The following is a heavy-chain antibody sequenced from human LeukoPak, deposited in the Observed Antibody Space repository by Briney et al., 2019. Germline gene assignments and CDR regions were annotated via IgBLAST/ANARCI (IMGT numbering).Heavy chain of an antibody. CDR1: GYTFTSYY. CDR2: INPSGGST. Sequence: ASVKVSCKASGYTFTSYYMHWVRQAPGQGLEWMGIINPSGGSTSYAQKFQGRVTMTRDTSTSTVYMELSSLRSEDTAVYYCARDTEDYYDSSPGAFDIWGQGTMVTVSS. V-gene: IGHV1-46*01. D-gene: IGHD3-22*01. CDR3: ARDTEDYYDSSPGAFDI. J-gene: IGHJ3*02.